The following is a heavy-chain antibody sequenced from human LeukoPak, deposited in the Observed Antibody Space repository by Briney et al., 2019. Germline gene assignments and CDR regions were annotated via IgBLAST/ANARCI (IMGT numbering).Heavy chain of an antibody. CDR1: GGSISSGSYY. V-gene: IGHV4-61*02. CDR2: IYTSGST. D-gene: IGHD5-24*01. J-gene: IGHJ4*02. CDR3: ARENGYKYDY. Sequence: PSQTLSLTCTVSGGSISSGSYYWSWIRQPAGKGLEWIGRIYTSGSTNYNPSLKSRVTISVDTSKNQFSLKLSSVTAADTAVYYCARENGYKYDYWGQGTLVTVSS.